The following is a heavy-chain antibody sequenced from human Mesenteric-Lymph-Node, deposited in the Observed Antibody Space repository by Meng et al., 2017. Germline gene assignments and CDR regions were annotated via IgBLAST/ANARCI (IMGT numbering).Heavy chain of an antibody. CDR3: ARTDYYDSSGYYQPNPYYFDY. Sequence: GESLKISCAASGFTFSSYAMSWVRQAPGKGLEWVSAISGSGGSTYYADSVKGRFTISRDNSKNTLYLQMNSLRAEDTAVYYCARTDYYDSSGYYQPNPYYFDYWGQGTLVTVSS. CDR2: ISGSGGST. CDR1: GFTFSSYA. V-gene: IGHV3-23*01. J-gene: IGHJ4*02. D-gene: IGHD3-22*01.